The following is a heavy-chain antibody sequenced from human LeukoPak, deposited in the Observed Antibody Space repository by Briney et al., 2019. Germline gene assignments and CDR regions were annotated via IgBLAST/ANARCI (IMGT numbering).Heavy chain of an antibody. D-gene: IGHD3-3*01. CDR2: IKQDGSEK. Sequence: GGSLRLSCAASGFTVSNNYMSWVRQAPGKGLEWVANIKQDGSEKYYVDSVKGRFTISRDNAKNSLYLQMNSLRAEDTAVYYCARVNYDFWSGYSPDPLPYYYYYYYMDVWGKGTTVTVSS. V-gene: IGHV3-7*01. J-gene: IGHJ6*03. CDR3: ARVNYDFWSGYSPDPLPYYYYYYYMDV. CDR1: GFTVSNNY.